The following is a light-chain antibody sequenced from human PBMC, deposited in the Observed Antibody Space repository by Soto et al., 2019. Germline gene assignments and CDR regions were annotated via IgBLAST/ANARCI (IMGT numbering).Light chain of an antibody. CDR3: QQFXXXXXT. CDR1: QSVLYSSDNKNY. Sequence: DIVMTQSPDSLAVSLGERATINCKSSQSVLYSSDNKNYLAWYQQKPGQPPRLLIYWASTRESGVPDRFSGSGSVTDFXLTXXXXXXXDVAVYYCQQFXXXXXTFG. CDR2: WAS. J-gene: IGKJ3*01. V-gene: IGKV4-1*01.